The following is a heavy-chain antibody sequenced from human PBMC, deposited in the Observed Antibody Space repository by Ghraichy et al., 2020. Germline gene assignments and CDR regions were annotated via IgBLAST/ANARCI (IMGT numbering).Heavy chain of an antibody. D-gene: IGHD7-27*01. Sequence: SETLSLTCSVSGGSVNSGTYSWSWIRQPPGNGLEWIGYIFYSGSTNYNPSLKSQFTISVDTSKNQFSLKLSSVTAADTAVYYCARDQTGDWYFDLWGRGTLVTVSS. CDR1: GGSVNSGTYS. V-gene: IGHV4-61*01. J-gene: IGHJ2*01. CDR2: IFYSGST. CDR3: ARDQTGDWYFDL.